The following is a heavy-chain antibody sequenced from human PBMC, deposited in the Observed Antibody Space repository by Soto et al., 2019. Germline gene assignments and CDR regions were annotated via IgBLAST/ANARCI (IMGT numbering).Heavy chain of an antibody. V-gene: IGHV1-69*13. D-gene: IGHD3-10*01. CDR2: IIPIFGTA. CDR1: GGTFSGYA. Sequence: SVKVSCKASGGTFSGYAISWVRQAPGQGLEWMGGIIPIFGTANYAQKFQGRVTITADESTSTAYMELSSLRSEDTAVYYCAKGRITMVRGVDNWFDPWGQGTLVTVSS. J-gene: IGHJ5*02. CDR3: AKGRITMVRGVDNWFDP.